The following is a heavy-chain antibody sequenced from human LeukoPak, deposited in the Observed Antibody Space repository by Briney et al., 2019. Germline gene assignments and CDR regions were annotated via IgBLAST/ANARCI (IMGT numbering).Heavy chain of an antibody. J-gene: IGHJ4*02. V-gene: IGHV3-23*01. CDR1: GFTFNSYA. D-gene: IGHD4-23*01. CDR3: AKPTTTVVTPWLEY. CDR2: ISGSGDST. Sequence: GGSLRLSCAASGFTFNSYAMSWVRQAPGKGLEWVSAISGSGDSTYYADSVKGRFTISRDNSKNTLYLQMNSLRAEDTAVHYCAKPTTTVVTPWLEYWGQGTLVTVSS.